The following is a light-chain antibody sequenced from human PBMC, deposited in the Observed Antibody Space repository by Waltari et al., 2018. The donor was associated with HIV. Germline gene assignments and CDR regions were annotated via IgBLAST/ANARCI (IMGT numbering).Light chain of an antibody. J-gene: IGKJ2*03. CDR3: QQSYSTPYS. V-gene: IGKV1-39*01. Sequence: MGMTQSPSSLSASVGDRVTITCRASQSISSYLNWHQQKPGKAPKLLIYAASSLQSGVPSRFSGSGSGTDFTLTISSLQPEDFATYYCQQSYSTPYSFGQGTKLEIK. CDR2: AAS. CDR1: QSISSY.